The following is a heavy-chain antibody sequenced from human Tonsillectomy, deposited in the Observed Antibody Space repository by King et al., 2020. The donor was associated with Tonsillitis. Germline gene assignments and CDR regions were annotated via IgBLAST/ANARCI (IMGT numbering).Heavy chain of an antibody. V-gene: IGHV3-43*01. CDR1: GFTFDDYT. J-gene: IGHJ6*02. D-gene: IGHD5-12*01. CDR3: AKDMASGYGYYYYGMDV. Sequence: VQLVESGGVVVQPGGSLRLSCAASGFTFDDYTMHWVRQAPGKGLEWVSLISWDGGSTYYADSVKGRFTISGDNSKNTLYLQMNSLRTEDTALYYCAKDMASGYGYYYYGMDVWGQGTTVTVSS. CDR2: ISWDGGST.